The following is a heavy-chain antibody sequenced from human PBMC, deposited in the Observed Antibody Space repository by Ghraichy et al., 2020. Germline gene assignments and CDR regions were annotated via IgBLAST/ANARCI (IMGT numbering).Heavy chain of an antibody. J-gene: IGHJ3*02. V-gene: IGHV3-74*01. CDR3: ARGVGSAPRSAFDI. Sequence: GSLGLSCAASEFTFSSYWMHWVRQAPGRGLVWVSRVKSDGSSTDYADSVKGRFTISRDNARNTLHLEMNSLTAEDTAVYYCARGVGSAPRSAFDIWGQGTMVTVSS. D-gene: IGHD3-16*01. CDR1: EFTFSSYW. CDR2: VKSDGSST.